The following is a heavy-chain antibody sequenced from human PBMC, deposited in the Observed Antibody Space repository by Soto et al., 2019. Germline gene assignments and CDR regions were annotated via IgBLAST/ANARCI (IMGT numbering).Heavy chain of an antibody. CDR2: IIPIFGTA. CDR3: ARDQDVSNYHGMDV. J-gene: IGHJ6*02. Sequence: QVQLVQSGAEVKKAGSSVKVSCKASGGTFSSYAISWVRQAPGQGLEWMGGIIPIFGTANYAQKFQGRVTITADESTSTAYMELSSLRSEDTAVYYCARDQDVSNYHGMDVWGQGTTVTVSS. D-gene: IGHD4-4*01. V-gene: IGHV1-69*12. CDR1: GGTFSSYA.